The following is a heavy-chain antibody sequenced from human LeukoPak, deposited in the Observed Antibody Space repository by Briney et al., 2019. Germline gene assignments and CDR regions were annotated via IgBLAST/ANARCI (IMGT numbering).Heavy chain of an antibody. D-gene: IGHD4-11*01. CDR3: ARDTDYSKGVDY. CDR2: IYYSGST. CDR1: GGSISSGDYY. J-gene: IGHJ4*02. Sequence: PSETLSLTCTVSGGSISSGDYYWSWIRQPPGKGLEWIGYIYYSGSTYYNPSLKSRVTISVDTSKNQFSLKLSSVTAADTAVYYCARDTDYSKGVDYWGQGTLVTVSS. V-gene: IGHV4-30-4*01.